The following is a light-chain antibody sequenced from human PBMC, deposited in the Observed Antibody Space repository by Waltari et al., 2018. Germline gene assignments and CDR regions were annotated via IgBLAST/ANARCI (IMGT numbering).Light chain of an antibody. CDR3: QQYNSYLLT. CDR1: QSISSW. Sequence: DIQMTQSPSTLSASVGDRVTITCRASQSISSWLAWYQQKPGKAPKLLIYKASSLESGVPARFSGSGSGTEFTLTISSLQPDDFATYYCQQYNSYLLTFGGGTKVEIK. CDR2: KAS. J-gene: IGKJ4*01. V-gene: IGKV1-5*03.